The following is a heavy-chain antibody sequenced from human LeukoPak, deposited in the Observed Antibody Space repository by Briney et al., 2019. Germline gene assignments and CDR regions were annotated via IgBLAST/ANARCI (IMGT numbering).Heavy chain of an antibody. CDR2: ISSSSSYI. V-gene: IGHV3-21*01. CDR3: ARYYYDSSGYYQVDY. D-gene: IGHD3-22*01. Sequence: GGSLRLSCAASGLTFSSYSMNWVRQAPGKGLEWVSSISSSSSYIYYADSVKGRFTISRDNAKNSLYLQMNSLRAEDTAVYYCARYYYDSSGYYQVDYWGQGTLVTVSS. J-gene: IGHJ4*02. CDR1: GLTFSSYS.